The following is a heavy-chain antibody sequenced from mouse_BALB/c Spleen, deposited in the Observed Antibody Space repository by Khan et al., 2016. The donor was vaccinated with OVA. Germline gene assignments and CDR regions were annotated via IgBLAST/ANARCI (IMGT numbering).Heavy chain of an antibody. CDR3: ARGDGNYLYWYFDV. D-gene: IGHD2-1*01. Sequence: QVQLQQSGAELVRPGASVKLSCKASGYTFTSYWMNWVKQRPGQGLEWIGMIDPSDSETHYNPMFKDKATLTVDKSSSTAYMQLSSLTSEDSAVYYTARGDGNYLYWYFDVWGAGTTVTVSS. CDR1: GYTFTSYW. V-gene: IGHV1-61*01. CDR2: IDPSDSET. J-gene: IGHJ1*01.